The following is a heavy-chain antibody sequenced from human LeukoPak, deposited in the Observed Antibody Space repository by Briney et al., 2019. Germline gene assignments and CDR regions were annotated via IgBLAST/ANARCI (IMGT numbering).Heavy chain of an antibody. CDR1: GGSITSYY. V-gene: IGHV4-59*12. D-gene: IGHD2-15*01. Sequence: SETLSLTCTVSGGSITSYYWSWIRQPPGKGLEWIGYIYYSGSTYYNPSLKSRVTISVDTSKNQFSLKLSSVTAADTAVYYCARGRPGCSGGSCYPNNWFDPWGQGTLVTVSS. CDR3: ARGRPGCSGGSCYPNNWFDP. CDR2: IYYSGST. J-gene: IGHJ5*02.